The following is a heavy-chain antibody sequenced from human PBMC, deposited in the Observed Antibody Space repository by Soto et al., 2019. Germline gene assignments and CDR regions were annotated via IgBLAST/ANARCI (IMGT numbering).Heavy chain of an antibody. Sequence: PGGSLRLSCAASGFTFSSYGMHWVRQAPGKGREWVAVIWYDGSNKYYADSVKGRFTISRDNSKNTLYLQMNSLRAEDTAVYYCARGGRDGAYYYYGMDVWGQGTTVTVSS. CDR1: GFTFSSYG. J-gene: IGHJ6*02. CDR2: IWYDGSNK. D-gene: IGHD2-15*01. V-gene: IGHV3-33*01. CDR3: ARGGRDGAYYYYGMDV.